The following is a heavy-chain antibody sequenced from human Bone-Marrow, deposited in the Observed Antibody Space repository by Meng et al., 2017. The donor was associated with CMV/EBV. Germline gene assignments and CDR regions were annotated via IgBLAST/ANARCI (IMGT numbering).Heavy chain of an antibody. V-gene: IGHV1-46*01. D-gene: IGHD1-1*01. CDR1: GSTFSNLY. CDR2: YSPSDDRT. CDR3: AGLYNPVDG. J-gene: IGHJ4*02. Sequence: ASVKVSCKAAGSTFSNLYIHWVRQAPGQGLEWMGVYSPSDDRTTNAQEFQGRVTMTRDTSTSTVFMELACLKSEDMGVYYCAGLYNPVDGWGQGTLVTVSS.